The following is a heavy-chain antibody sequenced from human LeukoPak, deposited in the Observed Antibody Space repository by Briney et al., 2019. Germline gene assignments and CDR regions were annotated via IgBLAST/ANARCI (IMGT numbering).Heavy chain of an antibody. J-gene: IGHJ4*02. CDR1: GCSVSSGSYY. V-gene: IGHV4-61*01. Sequence: SETLSLTCTVSGCSVSSGSYYWSWIRQPPGKGLEWIGYIYYSGSTNYNPSLKSRVTISVDTSKNQFSLKLSSVTAADTAVYYCARYYYDSSGCDYWGQGTLVTVSS. D-gene: IGHD3-22*01. CDR2: IYYSGST. CDR3: ARYYYDSSGCDY.